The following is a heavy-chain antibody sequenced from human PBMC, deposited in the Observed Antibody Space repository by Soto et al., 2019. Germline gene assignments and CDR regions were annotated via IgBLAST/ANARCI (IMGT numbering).Heavy chain of an antibody. CDR1: GGTFSSYA. CDR2: IIPIFGTA. CDR3: ARLIAEAGRETYYYYGMDV. Sequence: QVQLVQSGAEVKKPGSSVKVSCKASGGTFSSYAISWVRQAPGQGLEWMGGIIPIFGTANYAQKFQGRVTITADESTSTAYMELSSLRSEDTAVYYCARLIAEAGRETYYYYGMDVWGQGTTVTVSS. D-gene: IGHD6-19*01. V-gene: IGHV1-69*12. J-gene: IGHJ6*02.